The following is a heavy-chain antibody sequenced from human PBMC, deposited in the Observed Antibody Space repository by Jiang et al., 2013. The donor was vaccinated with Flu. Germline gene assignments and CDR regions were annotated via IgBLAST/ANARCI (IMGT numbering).Heavy chain of an antibody. Sequence: GAEVKKPGSSVKVSCKASGFTFSSYAISWVRQAPGQGLEWMGRIIPVLDIIKSAQTFQGRVTITADKSTSTVYMELSSLRSEDTAVYYCARNPPIAAAGIDYWGQGTLVTVSS. CDR1: GFTFSSYA. CDR3: ARNPPIAAAGIDY. J-gene: IGHJ4*02. D-gene: IGHD6-13*01. V-gene: IGHV1-69*04. CDR2: IIPVLDII.